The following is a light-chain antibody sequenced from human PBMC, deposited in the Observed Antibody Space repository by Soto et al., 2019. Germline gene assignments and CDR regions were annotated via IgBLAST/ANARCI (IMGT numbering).Light chain of an antibody. CDR2: GAS. Sequence: VMTQSPVILSVSPGERATLSCRASQSVGINLAWYQQKPGQAPRLVISGASTRATAFPDRFSGSGSGTEFTLTISSLQSEDFAVYYCYQYNNWPGTFGQGTKLEIK. CDR1: QSVGIN. J-gene: IGKJ2*01. CDR3: YQYNNWPGT. V-gene: IGKV3-15*01.